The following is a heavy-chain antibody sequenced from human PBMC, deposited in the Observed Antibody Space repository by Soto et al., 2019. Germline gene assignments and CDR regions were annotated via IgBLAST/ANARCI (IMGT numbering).Heavy chain of an antibody. J-gene: IGHJ4*02. D-gene: IGHD6-19*01. CDR2: IYYSGST. Sequence: QVQLQESGPGLVKPSQTLSLTCTVSGGSISSGGYYWSWIRQPPGKCLEWIGYIYYSGSTYYNPSLKSRVTISVDTSKNQYSLKLSSVTAADTAVYYCARFVLGVAGLFDDWGQGNLVTVSS. CDR3: ARFVLGVAGLFDD. V-gene: IGHV4-31*03. CDR1: GGSISSGGYY.